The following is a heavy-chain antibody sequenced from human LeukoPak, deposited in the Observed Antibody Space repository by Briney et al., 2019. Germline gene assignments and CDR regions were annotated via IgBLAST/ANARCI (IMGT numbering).Heavy chain of an antibody. V-gene: IGHV3-20*04. Sequence: GGSLRLSCAASGFTFDDYGMSWVRQAPGKGLEWVSGINWNGGGTGYADSVKGRFTISRDNAKNSLYLQMNSLRAEDTALYYCARVGFARVVPAAFFDPWGQGTLVTVSS. CDR2: INWNGGGT. D-gene: IGHD2-2*01. CDR1: GFTFDDYG. CDR3: ARVGFARVVPAAFFDP. J-gene: IGHJ5*02.